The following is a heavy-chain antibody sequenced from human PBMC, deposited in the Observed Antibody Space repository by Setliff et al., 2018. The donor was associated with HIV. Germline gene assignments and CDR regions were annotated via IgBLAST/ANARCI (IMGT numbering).Heavy chain of an antibody. CDR3: ARDDGYFDY. V-gene: IGHV3-23*01. CDR1: GFTFSSYA. Sequence: QPGGSLRLSCAASGFTFSSYAMSWVRQAPGKGLEWVSAITNSGVSTYYAVSVKGRFTISRDNAKNSLYLQVNSLRAEDTAVYYCARDDGYFDYWGQGTLVTVSS. CDR2: ITNSGVST. J-gene: IGHJ4*02.